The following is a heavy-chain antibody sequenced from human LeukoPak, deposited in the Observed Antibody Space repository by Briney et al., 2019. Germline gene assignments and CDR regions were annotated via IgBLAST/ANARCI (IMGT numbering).Heavy chain of an antibody. V-gene: IGHV1-69*04. Sequence: GASVKVSCKASGYTFTSYAISWVRQAPGQGLEWMGRIIPILGIANYAQKFQGRVTITADKSTSTAYMELSSLRSEDTAVYYCATGFASYYYDSSGRSNWFDPWGQGTLVTVSS. CDR2: IIPILGIA. CDR3: ATGFASYYYDSSGRSNWFDP. CDR1: GYTFTSYA. D-gene: IGHD3-22*01. J-gene: IGHJ5*02.